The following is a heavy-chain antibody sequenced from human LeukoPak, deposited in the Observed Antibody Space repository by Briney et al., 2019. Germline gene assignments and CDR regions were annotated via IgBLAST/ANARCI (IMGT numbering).Heavy chain of an antibody. Sequence: GGSLRLSCAASGFTFSDYYMSWIRQAPGKGLECVSYISTSSSTIYYADSLKGRFTISRDNAKNSLYLQMNSLRAEDTAVYYCARAKRGYSYGYYHYFDYWGQGTLVTVSS. J-gene: IGHJ4*02. CDR3: ARAKRGYSYGYYHYFDY. CDR1: GFTFSDYY. CDR2: ISTSSSTI. V-gene: IGHV3-11*01. D-gene: IGHD5-18*01.